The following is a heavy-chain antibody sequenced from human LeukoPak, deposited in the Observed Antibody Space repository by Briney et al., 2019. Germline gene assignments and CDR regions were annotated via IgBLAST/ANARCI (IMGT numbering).Heavy chain of an antibody. D-gene: IGHD1-26*01. J-gene: IGHJ4*02. V-gene: IGHV3-7*03. CDR2: IRQDGHEN. Sequence: GGSLRLSCAASGFTFSQYWMSCVRQAPGKGLEWVANIRQDGHENYYADSVKGRFTVSKDNSKKTLYLQMSSLRAEDTAIYYCATGGLYFYSDWGQGILVTVSS. CDR3: ATGGLYFYSD. CDR1: GFTFSQYW.